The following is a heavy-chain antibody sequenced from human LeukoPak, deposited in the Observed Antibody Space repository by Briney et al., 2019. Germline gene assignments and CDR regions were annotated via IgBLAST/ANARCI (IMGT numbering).Heavy chain of an antibody. V-gene: IGHV4-59*01. CDR1: GGSISSYY. J-gene: IGHJ2*01. CDR3: ARMSGSYSLWYFDL. D-gene: IGHD1-26*01. Sequence: SETLSLTCTVSGGSISSYYWSWIRQPPGKGLEWIGYIYYSGSTNYNPSLKSRVTISVDTSKNQFSLKLSSVTAADTAVHYCARMSGSYSLWYFDLWGRGTLVTVSS. CDR2: IYYSGST.